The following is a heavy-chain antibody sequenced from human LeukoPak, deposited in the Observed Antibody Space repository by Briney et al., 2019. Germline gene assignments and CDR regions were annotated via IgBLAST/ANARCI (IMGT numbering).Heavy chain of an antibody. D-gene: IGHD3-3*01. J-gene: IGHJ4*02. CDR2: ISGSGGST. CDR3: AKDAVMYYDFWSGYYFSSYYFDY. Sequence: PGGSVRLSCAASGFTFSSYATSWVRQAPGKGLEWVSAISGSGGSTYYADSVKGRFTISRHNSKNTLYLQMNSLRAEDTAVYYCAKDAVMYYDFWSGYYFSSYYFDYWGQGTLVTVSS. CDR1: GFTFSSYA. V-gene: IGHV3-23*01.